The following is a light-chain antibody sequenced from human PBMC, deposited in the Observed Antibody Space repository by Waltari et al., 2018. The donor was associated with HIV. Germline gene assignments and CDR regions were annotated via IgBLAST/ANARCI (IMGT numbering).Light chain of an antibody. CDR3: AAWDDSLNGWV. V-gene: IGLV1-44*01. CDR2: SNN. J-gene: IGLJ3*02. Sequence: QSVLTQPPSASGTPGQRVTISCSGSRSNIGSNTVSWYQQLPGTAPTLFIYSNNHRPAGVPDRLSGAKSGTLAALAISGLQSEDEADYYCAAWDDSLNGWVFGGGTKLTVV. CDR1: RSNIGSNT.